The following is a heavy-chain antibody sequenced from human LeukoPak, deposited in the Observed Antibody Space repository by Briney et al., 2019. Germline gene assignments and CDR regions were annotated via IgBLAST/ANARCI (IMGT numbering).Heavy chain of an antibody. CDR3: ARDLTEWLRPQGVFDY. V-gene: IGHV1-3*01. D-gene: IGHD5-12*01. CDR1: GYTFTSYA. J-gene: IGHJ4*02. Sequence: PLASVKVSCKASGYTFTSYAMHWVRQAPGQRLEWMGWINAGNGNTKYSQKFQGRVTITRDTSASTAYMELSSLRSEDTAVYYCARDLTEWLRPQGVFDYWGQGTLVTVSS. CDR2: INAGNGNT.